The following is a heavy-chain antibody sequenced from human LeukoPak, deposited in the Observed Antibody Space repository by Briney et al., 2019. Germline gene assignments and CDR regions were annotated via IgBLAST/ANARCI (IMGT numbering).Heavy chain of an antibody. CDR1: GGTFSSYA. V-gene: IGHV1-69*05. D-gene: IGHD4-23*01. Sequence: SVRVSCKASGGTFSSYAISWVRQAPGQGLEWMGGIIPIFGTANYAQKFQGRVTITTDESTSTAYMELSSLRSEDTAVYYCARAKLPSVVTPGYFDYWGQGTLVTVSS. CDR3: ARAKLPSVVTPGYFDY. J-gene: IGHJ4*02. CDR2: IIPIFGTA.